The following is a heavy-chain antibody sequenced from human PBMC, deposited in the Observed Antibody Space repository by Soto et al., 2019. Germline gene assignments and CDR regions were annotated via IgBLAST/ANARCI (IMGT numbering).Heavy chain of an antibody. CDR2: ISSDSSHT. J-gene: IGHJ3*02. CDR3: APGQRVRMADI. D-gene: IGHD6-25*01. V-gene: IGHV3-11*03. Sequence: QVQLLESGGGLVKPGGSLRLSCAASGFTVSGYYMGWIRQPPGKGLEWISYISSDSSHTNHPDSVKGRSTISKDNAKNPQYLQMSSVRAEVSAVYCGAPGQRVRMADIWGQGTMVTVSS. CDR1: GFTVSGYY.